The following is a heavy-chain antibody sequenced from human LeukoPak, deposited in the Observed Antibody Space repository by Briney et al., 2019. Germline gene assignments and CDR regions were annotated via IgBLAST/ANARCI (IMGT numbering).Heavy chain of an antibody. D-gene: IGHD3-16*01. CDR2: ISGRGGST. Sequence: GGSLRLSCAASGFTFSSYAMSWVRQAPGKGLEWVSAISGRGGSTCYADSVKGRFTISRDNSKNTLYLQMNSLRAEDTAVYYCPKDGSFRLGEYSYYFDNWGQGTLVTVSS. J-gene: IGHJ4*02. CDR3: PKDGSFRLGEYSYYFDN. V-gene: IGHV3-23*01. CDR1: GFTFSSYA.